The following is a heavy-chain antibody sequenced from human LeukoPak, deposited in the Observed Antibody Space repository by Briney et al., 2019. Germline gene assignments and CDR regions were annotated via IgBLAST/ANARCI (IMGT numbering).Heavy chain of an antibody. CDR3: ARDLGYYATDY. CDR1: GFIFGASW. J-gene: IGHJ4*02. Sequence: GGSLRLSCTGPGFIFGASWMTWVRQPPGRGLEWVANIGRGGDGEHYVDSVMGRFTISRDSGKNSIYLQMDSLRDEDTAVYYCARDLGYYATDYWGQGTLVTVSS. CDR2: IGRGGDGE. D-gene: IGHD2-2*01. V-gene: IGHV3-7*01.